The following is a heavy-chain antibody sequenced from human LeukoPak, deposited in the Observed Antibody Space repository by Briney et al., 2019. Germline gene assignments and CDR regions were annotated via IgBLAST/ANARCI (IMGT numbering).Heavy chain of an antibody. V-gene: IGHV3-7*01. CDR1: GFTFSNYW. CDR2: IRKNGNDE. J-gene: IGHJ4*02. CDR3: AGLDTIMVRDAGY. D-gene: IGHD5-18*01. Sequence: GGSLRLSCAASGFTFSNYWMSCVRQAPGKGLEWVANIRKNGNDEYYVDSVKVLFTISRENAKTSLYLQMNSLRAEDTAVYYCAGLDTIMVRDAGYWGQGTLVIVSS.